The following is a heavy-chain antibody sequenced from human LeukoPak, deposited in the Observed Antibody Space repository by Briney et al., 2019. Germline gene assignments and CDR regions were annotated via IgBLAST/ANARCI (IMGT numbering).Heavy chain of an antibody. V-gene: IGHV1-8*01. CDR3: ARGGNKYCSGGSCYPFDY. Sequence: ASVKVSCKASGYTFTSYDINWVRQAIGQGLEWMGWMNPNSGNTGYAQKFQGRVTMTRNTSISTAYMELSSLRSEDTAVYYCARGGNKYCSGGSCYPFDYWGQGTLVTVSS. D-gene: IGHD2-15*01. CDR1: GYTFTSYD. J-gene: IGHJ4*02. CDR2: MNPNSGNT.